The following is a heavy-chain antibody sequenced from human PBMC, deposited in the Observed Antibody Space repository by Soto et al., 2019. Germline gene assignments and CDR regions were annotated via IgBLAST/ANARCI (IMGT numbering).Heavy chain of an antibody. CDR1: GYTFPSYD. Sequence: KVSCTASGYTFPSYDINWVRQATGQGLEWMGWMNPNSGNTGYAQKFQGRVTMTRNTSISTAYMELSSLRSEDTAVYYCARGPALYYYDSSPDLDYWGQGTLVTVSS. V-gene: IGHV1-8*01. CDR2: MNPNSGNT. D-gene: IGHD3-22*01. J-gene: IGHJ4*02. CDR3: ARGPALYYYDSSPDLDY.